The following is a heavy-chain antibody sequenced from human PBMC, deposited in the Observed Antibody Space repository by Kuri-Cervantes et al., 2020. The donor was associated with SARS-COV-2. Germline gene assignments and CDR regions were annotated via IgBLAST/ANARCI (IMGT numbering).Heavy chain of an antibody. J-gene: IGHJ4*02. CDR2: IYHSGST. V-gene: IGHV4-38-2*02. CDR3: ARDQGYSYGYGY. CDR1: GYSISSGYY. D-gene: IGHD5-18*01. Sequence: SETLSLTCAVSGYSISSGYYWGWIRQPPGKGLEWIGSIYHSGSTYYNPSLKSRVTISVDTSKNQFSLKLSSVTAADTAVYYCARDQGYSYGYGYWGQGTLVTVSS.